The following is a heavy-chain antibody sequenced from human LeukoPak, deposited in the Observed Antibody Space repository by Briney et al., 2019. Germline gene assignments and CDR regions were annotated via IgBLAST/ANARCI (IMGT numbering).Heavy chain of an antibody. J-gene: IGHJ6*04. CDR1: GGSIRTYY. CDR3: ARAGGYQLLLNV. D-gene: IGHD2-2*01. Sequence: SETLSLTCSDSGGSIRTYYWSWIRQPPGKGLEWIGYIFYSGSTNYNPSLKSRVTMSLDTSKNQFSLKLSSVTAADTAVYYCARAGGYQLLLNVWGKGTTVTVSS. CDR2: IFYSGST. V-gene: IGHV4-59*01.